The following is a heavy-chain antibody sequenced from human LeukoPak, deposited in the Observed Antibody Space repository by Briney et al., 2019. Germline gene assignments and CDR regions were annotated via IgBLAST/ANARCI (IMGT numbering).Heavy chain of an antibody. CDR1: GGSISSYY. V-gene: IGHV4-59*08. CDR3: ARRGLGYYDSSSYYGYAFDI. Sequence: SETLSLTCTVSGGSISSYYWSWIRQPPGKGLEWIGYIYYSGSTNYNPSLKSRVTISVDTSKNQFSLKLSSVTAADTAVYYCARRGLGYYDSSSYYGYAFDIWGQGTMVTVSS. D-gene: IGHD3-22*01. J-gene: IGHJ3*02. CDR2: IYYSGST.